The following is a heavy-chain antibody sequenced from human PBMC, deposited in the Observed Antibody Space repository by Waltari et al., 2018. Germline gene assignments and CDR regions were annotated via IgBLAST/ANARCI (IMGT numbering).Heavy chain of an antibody. CDR1: GGTFSSYT. Sequence: QVQLVQSGAEVKKPGSSVKVSCKASGGTFSSYTISWVRQAPGQGLEWMGRTIPILGIENYAQKFQGRVTITADKSTSTAYMELSSLRSEDTTVYYCASPQDYSGSYYVDYWGQGTLVTVSS. D-gene: IGHD1-26*01. CDR3: ASPQDYSGSYYVDY. V-gene: IGHV1-69*02. CDR2: TIPILGIE. J-gene: IGHJ4*02.